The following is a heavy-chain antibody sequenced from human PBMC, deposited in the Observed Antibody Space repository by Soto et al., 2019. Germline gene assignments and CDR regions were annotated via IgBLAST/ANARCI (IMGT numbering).Heavy chain of an antibody. V-gene: IGHV4-39*01. CDR3: ASRHCRGGSCYNHGFDS. J-gene: IGHJ4*02. Sequence: PSETLSLTCTVSGASLSSISYYWGWIRQPPGKGLEWVGSIFFTGNIYYNPSLKSRVTISVDTSRNQFSLMVNSVTAADTAVYYCASRHCRGGSCYNHGFDSWGQGDLVTVSS. D-gene: IGHD2-15*01. CDR2: IFFTGNI. CDR1: GASLSSISYY.